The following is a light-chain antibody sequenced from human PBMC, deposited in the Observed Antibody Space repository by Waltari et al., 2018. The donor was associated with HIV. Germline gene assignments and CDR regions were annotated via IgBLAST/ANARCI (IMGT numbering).Light chain of an antibody. Sequence: DIQMTQSQSSVTASVGDRVTITRQASQDIKNSLSWYQQKPGQAPHLLIYDASNLQTGVPSRFSGSGSGTDFAFIISSLQPEDIATYYCEQYDNLQVSFGGGTKVEIK. J-gene: IGKJ4*01. CDR3: EQYDNLQVS. V-gene: IGKV1-33*01. CDR1: QDIKNS. CDR2: DAS.